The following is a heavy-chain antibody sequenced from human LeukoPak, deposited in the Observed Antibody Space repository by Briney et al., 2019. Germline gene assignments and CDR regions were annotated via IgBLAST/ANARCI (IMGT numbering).Heavy chain of an antibody. D-gene: IGHD3-9*01. J-gene: IGHJ4*02. Sequence: GGSLRLSCAASGFTFSSYSMNWVRQAPGKGLEWVSSISSSSSYIYYADSVKGRFTISRDNDKNSLYLQMNSLRAEDTAVYYCARDESYYDILTGYSYYFDYWGQGTLVTVSS. V-gene: IGHV3-21*01. CDR1: GFTFSSYS. CDR3: ARDESYYDILTGYSYYFDY. CDR2: ISSSSSYI.